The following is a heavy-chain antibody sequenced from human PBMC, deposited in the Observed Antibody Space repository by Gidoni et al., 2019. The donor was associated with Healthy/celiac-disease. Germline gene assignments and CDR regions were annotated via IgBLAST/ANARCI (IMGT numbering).Heavy chain of an antibody. Sequence: EVQLLESGGGLVQPGGSLRLSFAASVFTFRSDAMSWVRQAPGKGLEWVSASSGSGGSTYYADSVKGRFTSSRDNSKNTLYLQMNSLRAEDTAVYYCAKSEKGSGLDYWGQGTLVTVSS. J-gene: IGHJ4*02. CDR3: AKSEKGSGLDY. V-gene: IGHV3-23*01. D-gene: IGHD3-3*01. CDR1: VFTFRSDA. CDR2: SSGSGGST.